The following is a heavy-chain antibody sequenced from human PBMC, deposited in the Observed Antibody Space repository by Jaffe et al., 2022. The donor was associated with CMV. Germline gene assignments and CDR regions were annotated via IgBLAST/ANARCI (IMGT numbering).Heavy chain of an antibody. V-gene: IGHV5-51*01. D-gene: IGHD3-10*01. CDR2: IYPGDSDT. J-gene: IGHJ3*02. CDR3: ARLRAYYYGSGSLGHAFDI. Sequence: EVQLVQSGAEVKKPGESLKISCKGSGYSFTSYWIGWVRQMPGKGLEWMGIIYPGDSDTRYSPSFQGQVTISADKSISTAYLQWSSLKASDTAMYYCARLRAYYYGSGSLGHAFDIWGQGTMVTVSS. CDR1: GYSFTSYW.